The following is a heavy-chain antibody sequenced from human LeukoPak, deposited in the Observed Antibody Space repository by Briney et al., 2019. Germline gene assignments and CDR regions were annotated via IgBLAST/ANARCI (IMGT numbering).Heavy chain of an antibody. CDR1: GGSFSGYY. J-gene: IGHJ4*02. Sequence: SETLSLTCAVYGGSFSGYYWSWIRQPPGKGLEGIGEINHSGSTNYNPSLKSLVTISVDTSKNQFSLKLSSVTAADTAVYYCARRSSGYYLAYYFDYWGQGTLVTVSS. CDR3: ARRSSGYYLAYYFDY. CDR2: INHSGST. V-gene: IGHV4-34*01. D-gene: IGHD3-22*01.